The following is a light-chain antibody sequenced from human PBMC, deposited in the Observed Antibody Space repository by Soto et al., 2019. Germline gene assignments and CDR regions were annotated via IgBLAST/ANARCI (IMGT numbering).Light chain of an antibody. J-gene: IGKJ5*01. CDR1: QTVSSN. V-gene: IGKV3-15*01. Sequence: EIVMTQSPATLSVSPGERVTLSCRASQTVSSNLAWYQQKPGQAPRLLIYDASTRATGIPARFSGSGSGTEFTLTISSLQSEDFATYYCQQYESLPLTFGQGTRLEIK. CDR3: QQYESLPLT. CDR2: DAS.